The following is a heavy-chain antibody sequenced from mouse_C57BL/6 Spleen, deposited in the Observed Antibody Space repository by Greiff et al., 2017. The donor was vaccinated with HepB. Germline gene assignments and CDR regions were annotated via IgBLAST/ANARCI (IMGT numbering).Heavy chain of an antibody. D-gene: IGHD3-2*02. J-gene: IGHJ2*01. Sequence: DVQLQESGPGLVKPSQSLSLTCSVTGYSITSGYYWNWIRQFPGNKLEWMGYISYDGSNNYNPSLKNRISITRDTSKNQFFLKLNSVTTEDTATYYCAREEAGYYFDYWGQGTTLTVSS. CDR3: AREEAGYYFDY. CDR1: GYSITSGYY. CDR2: ISYDGSN. V-gene: IGHV3-6*01.